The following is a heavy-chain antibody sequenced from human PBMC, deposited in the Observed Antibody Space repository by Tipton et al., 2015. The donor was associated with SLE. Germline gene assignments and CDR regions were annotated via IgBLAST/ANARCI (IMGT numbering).Heavy chain of an antibody. CDR1: GDSVSSDKW. CDR3: AREPVYYYYYMDV. J-gene: IGHJ6*03. Sequence: TLSLTCDVSGDSVSSDKWWSWVRQSPGKGLEWIGEIHRRGSTNYNPSVKSRVTISVDTSKNQFSLKLSSVTAADTAVYYCAREPVYYYYYMDVWGKGTTVTVSS. CDR2: IHRRGST. V-gene: IGHV4-4*02.